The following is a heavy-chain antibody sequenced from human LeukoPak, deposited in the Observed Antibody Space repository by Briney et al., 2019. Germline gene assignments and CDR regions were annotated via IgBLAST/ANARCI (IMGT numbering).Heavy chain of an antibody. Sequence: PSETLSLTCTVSVGSISSYYWSWIRQPPGQGLEWIGYIYYSGSTNYNPSLKSRVTISVDTSKNQFSLKLSSVTAADTAVYYCAREIIERKYSGSYHYYFDYWGQGTLVTVSS. D-gene: IGHD1-26*01. CDR2: IYYSGST. CDR3: AREIIERKYSGSYHYYFDY. V-gene: IGHV4-59*01. J-gene: IGHJ4*02. CDR1: VGSISSYY.